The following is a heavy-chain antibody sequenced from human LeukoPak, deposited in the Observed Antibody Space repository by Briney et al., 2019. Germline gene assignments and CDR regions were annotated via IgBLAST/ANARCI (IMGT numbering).Heavy chain of an antibody. V-gene: IGHV4-59*01. Sequence: SETLSLTCTVSGGSISSYCWSWIRQPPGKGLEWIGYIYYSGSTNYNPSLKSRVTISVDTSKNQFSQKLSSVTAADTAVYYCARAVAGCFDYWGQGTLVTVSS. CDR2: IYYSGST. J-gene: IGHJ4*02. CDR3: ARAVAGCFDY. CDR1: GGSISSYC. D-gene: IGHD6-19*01.